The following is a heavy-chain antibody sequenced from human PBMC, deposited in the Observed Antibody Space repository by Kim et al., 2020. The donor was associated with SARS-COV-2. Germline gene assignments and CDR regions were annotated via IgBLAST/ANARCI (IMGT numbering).Heavy chain of an antibody. D-gene: IGHD3-10*01. V-gene: IGHV3-74*01. J-gene: IGHJ5*02. Sequence: KGRFTISRDNAKNTLYLQMNSLRAEDTAVYYCARGAYYYGSGSHRAWFDPWGQGTLVTVSS. CDR3: ARGAYYYGSGSHRAWFDP.